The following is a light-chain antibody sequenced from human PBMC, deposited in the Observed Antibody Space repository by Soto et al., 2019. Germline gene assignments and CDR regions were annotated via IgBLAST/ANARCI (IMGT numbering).Light chain of an antibody. CDR3: QQYNNWPLT. CDR1: QRVSNN. CDR2: GAS. Sequence: EIVMTQSPATLSVSPGERATLSCRASQRVSNNFAWYQQKPGQAPRLLIYGASTRSTGIPDRLSGSGSVTELTLTISSLQSDDFAVYSCQQYNNWPLTVGGGNKLEIK. V-gene: IGKV3-15*01. J-gene: IGKJ4*01.